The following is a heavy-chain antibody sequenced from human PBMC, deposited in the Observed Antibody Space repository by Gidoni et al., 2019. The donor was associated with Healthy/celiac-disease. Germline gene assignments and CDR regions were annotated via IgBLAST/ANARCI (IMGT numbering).Heavy chain of an antibody. V-gene: IGHV1-18*01. J-gene: IGHJ5*02. D-gene: IGHD3-22*01. Sequence: QVQLLPSGAEVKKPGASVKVSCKASGYTFTRYGISWLRQAPGQGLEWMGWISADNGNTNYAQKLQGRVTMTTDTSTSTAYMELRSLRSDDTAVYYCARGGLYYSSGYYRVWFDPWGQGTLVTVSS. CDR2: ISADNGNT. CDR1: GYTFTRYG. CDR3: ARGGLYYSSGYYRVWFDP.